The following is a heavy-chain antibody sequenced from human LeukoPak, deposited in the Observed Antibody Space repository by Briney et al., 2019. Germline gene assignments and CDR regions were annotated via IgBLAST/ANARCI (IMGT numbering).Heavy chain of an antibody. CDR3: ASMNYYDSSGYPDY. D-gene: IGHD3-22*01. V-gene: IGHV3-21*01. CDR1: GFTFSSYA. Sequence: GGSLRLSCAASGFTFSSYAMSWVRQAPGKGLEWVSAISSSSSYIYYADSVKGRFTISRDNAKNSLYLQMNSLRAEDTAVYYCASMNYYDSSGYPDYWGQGTLVTVSS. CDR2: ISSSSSYI. J-gene: IGHJ4*02.